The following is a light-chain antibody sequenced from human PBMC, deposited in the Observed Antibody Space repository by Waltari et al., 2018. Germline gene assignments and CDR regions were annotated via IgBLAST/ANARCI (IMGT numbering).Light chain of an antibody. V-gene: IGKV3-15*01. CDR3: QQYNNWPPLT. CDR2: AAS. Sequence: EIVMTQSPATLSVSPGDRATLSCRASQSIGDSLAWYQQRPGHAPRLLFDAASTRTTGLPARFSGSGSGTEFTLTISSLQSEDFAIYYCQQYNNWPPLTFGGGTKVEIK. CDR1: QSIGDS. J-gene: IGKJ4*01.